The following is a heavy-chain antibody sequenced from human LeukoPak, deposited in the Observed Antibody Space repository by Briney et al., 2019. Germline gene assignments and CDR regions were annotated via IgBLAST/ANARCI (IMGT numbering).Heavy chain of an antibody. CDR1: GFSIRDYA. D-gene: IGHD5-24*01. CDR2: IRSKAYGETG. V-gene: IGHV3-49*04. CDR3: SRALRRDRYRYYGMDV. J-gene: IGHJ6*04. Sequence: GGSLRLSCTASGFSIRDYAMNWVRQAPGTGLEWLGFIRSKAYGETGEYAASVKYGFTISRDDSKNIAYLQMNSLKTEDTAVYYCSRALRRDRYRYYGMDVWGKGTTVTVSS.